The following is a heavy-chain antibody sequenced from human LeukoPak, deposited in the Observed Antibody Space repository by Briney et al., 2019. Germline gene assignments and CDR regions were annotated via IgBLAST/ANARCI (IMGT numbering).Heavy chain of an antibody. Sequence: VASVKVSCKASGYTFTSYDINWVRQATGRGLEWMGWMNPNSGNTGYAQKFQGRVTMTRNTSISTAYMELSSLRSEDTAVYYCARWVHYGSGEFDYWGQGTLVTVSS. V-gene: IGHV1-8*01. CDR2: MNPNSGNT. CDR3: ARWVHYGSGEFDY. J-gene: IGHJ4*02. D-gene: IGHD3-10*01. CDR1: GYTFTSYD.